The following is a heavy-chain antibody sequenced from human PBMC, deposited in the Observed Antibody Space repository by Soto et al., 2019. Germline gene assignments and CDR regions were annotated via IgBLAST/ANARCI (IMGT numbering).Heavy chain of an antibody. V-gene: IGHV3-7*01. D-gene: IGHD6-13*01. CDR3: ARDRSMLGLGSSSWYDY. CDR1: GFTFSSYA. Sequence: PGGSLRLSCAASGFTFSSYAMSWVRQAPGKGLEWVANIKQDGSEKYYVDSVKGRFTISRDNAQNSLYLQMNSLRAEDTAVYYCARDRSMLGLGSSSWYDYWGQGTLVTVYS. CDR2: IKQDGSEK. J-gene: IGHJ4*02.